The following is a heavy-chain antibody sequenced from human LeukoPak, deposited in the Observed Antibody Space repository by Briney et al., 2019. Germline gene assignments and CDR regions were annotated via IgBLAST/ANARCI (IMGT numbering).Heavy chain of an antibody. D-gene: IGHD3-10*01. V-gene: IGHV3-23*01. Sequence: GGSLRLSCAASGFTFSNYAISWVRQAPGKGLEWVSAISGSATSTYDADSVKGRFTISRDNSKNTVYLQMTSLRAEDTAIYYCAKEKSGYYGSGSYWFDSWGQGTRVTVSS. CDR1: GFTFSNYA. CDR3: AKEKSGYYGSGSYWFDS. J-gene: IGHJ5*01. CDR2: ISGSATST.